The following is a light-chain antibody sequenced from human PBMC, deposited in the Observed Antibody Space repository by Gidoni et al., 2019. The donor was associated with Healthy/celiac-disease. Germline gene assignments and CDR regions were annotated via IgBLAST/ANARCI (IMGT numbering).Light chain of an antibody. V-gene: IGKV3D-15*01. Sequence: EIVMTQSPATLSVSPGERATLSCRASQSVSRNLAWYQQKPGQAPRLLIYGASTRATGIPARFSGSGSGTEFTLTISSLQSEDFAVYYCQQYNNWPETFXQXTKVEIK. CDR1: QSVSRN. CDR3: QQYNNWPET. CDR2: GAS. J-gene: IGKJ1*01.